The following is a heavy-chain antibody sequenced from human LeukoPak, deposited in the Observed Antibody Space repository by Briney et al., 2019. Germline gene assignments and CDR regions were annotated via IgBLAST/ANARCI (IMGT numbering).Heavy chain of an antibody. Sequence: SVKVSCKASGFTFTSSAVQWVRQARGQRLEWIGWIVVGSGNTNYAQKFQERVTITRDMSTSTAYMEPSSLRSEDTAVYYCAADHYDSRDYYYGMDVWGQGTTVTVSS. J-gene: IGHJ6*02. CDR1: GFTFTSSA. CDR2: IVVGSGNT. CDR3: AADHYDSRDYYYGMDV. V-gene: IGHV1-58*01. D-gene: IGHD3-16*01.